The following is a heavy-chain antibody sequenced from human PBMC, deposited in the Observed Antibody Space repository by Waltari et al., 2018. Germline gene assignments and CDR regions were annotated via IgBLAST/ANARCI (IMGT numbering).Heavy chain of an antibody. CDR2: IYSTGGT. J-gene: IGHJ4*02. V-gene: IGHV3-53*01. CDR3: ATRMVLAARN. D-gene: IGHD6-6*01. Sequence: EVQLVVSGGGLIQPGGSLRLSCAASGLPVSKTYMSWVRQAPGKGLEWVSLIYSTGGTSYADSVKGRFTISRDNSKNTLYLQMNSLRVEDTAVYYCATRMVLAARNWGQGTLVTVSS. CDR1: GLPVSKTY.